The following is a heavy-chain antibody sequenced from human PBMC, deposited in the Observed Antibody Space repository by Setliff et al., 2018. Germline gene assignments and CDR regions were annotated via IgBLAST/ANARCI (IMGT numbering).Heavy chain of an antibody. CDR1: GYTFSSYA. CDR3: ARTTGYRLEGDFDY. Sequence: PGGSLRLSCVASGYTFSSYAIHWVRQAPGKGLEWISYIHDSGNPTYYADSVKGRFTVSRDNAKNSLYLQMTSLRAEDTAIYYCARTTGYRLEGDFDYWGQGTLVTVSS. CDR2: IHDSGNPT. V-gene: IGHV3-48*04. J-gene: IGHJ4*02. D-gene: IGHD3-16*01.